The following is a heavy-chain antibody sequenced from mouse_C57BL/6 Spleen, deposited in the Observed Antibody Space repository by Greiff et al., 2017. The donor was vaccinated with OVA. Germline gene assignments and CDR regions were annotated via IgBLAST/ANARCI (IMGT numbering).Heavy chain of an antibody. Sequence: QVQLQQPGAELVRPGSSVKLSCKASGYTFTSYWMHWVKQRPIQGLEWIGNIDPSDSETHYNQKFKDKATLTVDKSSSTAYMQLSSLTSEDAAVYYCATYGYEGYFDVWGTGTTVTVSS. CDR1: GYTFTSYW. J-gene: IGHJ1*03. D-gene: IGHD2-2*01. CDR2: IDPSDSET. CDR3: ATYGYEGYFDV. V-gene: IGHV1-52*01.